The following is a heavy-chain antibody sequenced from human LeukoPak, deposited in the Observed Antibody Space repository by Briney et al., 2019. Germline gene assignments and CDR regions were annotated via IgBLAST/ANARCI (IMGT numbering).Heavy chain of an antibody. CDR2: IYTSGTT. Sequence: PGGSLRLSCAASGFTVSSNYMTWVRQAPGQGLEWVSSIYTSGTTYFADSVKGRFTISRDNSKNTLYLQMNSLRVDDTAVYYCARDPPIDYWGQGTLVTVSS. CDR1: GFTVSSNY. CDR3: ARDPPIDY. J-gene: IGHJ4*02. V-gene: IGHV3-66*01.